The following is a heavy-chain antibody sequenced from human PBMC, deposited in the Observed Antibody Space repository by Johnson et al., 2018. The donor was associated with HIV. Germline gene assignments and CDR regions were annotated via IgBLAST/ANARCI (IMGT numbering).Heavy chain of an antibody. CDR1: GFTFSKYG. D-gene: IGHD6-13*01. J-gene: IGHJ3*02. Sequence: QVQLVESGGGLVKPGGSLRLSCAASGFTFSKYGMHWVRQAPGKGLEWVAFIRYDGSNKYYADSVKGRFTISRDNSKNTLYLQMNSLRAEDTALYYCAKDSSSWTRGAFDIWGQGTMVTVSS. CDR2: IRYDGSNK. V-gene: IGHV3-30*02. CDR3: AKDSSSWTRGAFDI.